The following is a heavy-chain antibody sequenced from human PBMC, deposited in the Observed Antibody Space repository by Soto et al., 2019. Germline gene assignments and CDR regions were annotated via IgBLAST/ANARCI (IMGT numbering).Heavy chain of an antibody. V-gene: IGHV4-61*01. J-gene: IGHJ5*02. CDR2: IYYTGTS. Sequence: PSETLSLTCKVSGASVSSGSYYWSWIRQPPGKGLEWIGYIYYTGTSDYNPSLKSRVTISIDTSKNQISLNLNSVTAADTAVYYCARALSTNEGWFDPWGQGRLVTASS. D-gene: IGHD2-8*01. CDR3: ARALSTNEGWFDP. CDR1: GASVSSGSYY.